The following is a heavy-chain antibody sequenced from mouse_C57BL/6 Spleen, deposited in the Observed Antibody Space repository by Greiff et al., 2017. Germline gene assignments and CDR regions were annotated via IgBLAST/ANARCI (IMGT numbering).Heavy chain of an antibody. Sequence: QVQLQQSGPELVKPGASVKISCKASGYAFSSSWMNWVKQRPGKGLEWIGRIYPGDGDTNYNGKFKGKATLTADKSSSTAYMQLSSLTSEDSAVYCCAREDYDYYAMDYWGQGTSVTVSS. CDR2: IYPGDGDT. CDR1: GYAFSSSW. D-gene: IGHD1-1*02. J-gene: IGHJ4*01. CDR3: AREDYDYYAMDY. V-gene: IGHV1-82*01.